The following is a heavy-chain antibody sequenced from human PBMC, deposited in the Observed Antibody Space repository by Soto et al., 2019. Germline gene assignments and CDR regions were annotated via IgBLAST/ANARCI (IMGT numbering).Heavy chain of an antibody. CDR3: ARSMYSTSAQLYYGMDV. J-gene: IGHJ6*02. CDR2: MYHSGIT. CDR1: GYSIRSGYF. D-gene: IGHD6-6*01. Sequence: ASETLSLTCAVSGYSIRSGYFWGWIRQPPGKGLEWIGSMYHSGITYYNLSLKSRVTISVDTSKNQLSLKLSSATAADTAVYYCARSMYSTSAQLYYGMDVWGQGTTVTVSS. V-gene: IGHV4-38-2*01.